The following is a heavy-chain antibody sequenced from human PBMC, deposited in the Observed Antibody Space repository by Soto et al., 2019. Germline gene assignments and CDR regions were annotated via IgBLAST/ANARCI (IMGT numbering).Heavy chain of an antibody. CDR2: IYHSGST. CDR1: GYSISSGYY. Sequence: SETLSLTCAVSGYSISSGYYWGWIRQPPGKGLDWIGSIYHSGSTYYNPSLKSRVTISVDTSKNQFSLKLSSVTAADTAVYYCAGCITMVRGVIGWFDPWGQGTMVTVS. D-gene: IGHD3-10*01. V-gene: IGHV4-38-2*01. CDR3: AGCITMVRGVIGWFDP. J-gene: IGHJ5*02.